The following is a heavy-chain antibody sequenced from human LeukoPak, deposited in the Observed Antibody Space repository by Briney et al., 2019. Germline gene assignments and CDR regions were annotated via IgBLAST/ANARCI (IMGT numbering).Heavy chain of an antibody. J-gene: IGHJ4*02. CDR2: IIPIFGTA. CDR3: ARTAGRTFDY. Sequence: ASVKVSCKASGGTFSSYAISWVRQAPGQGLEWMGGIIPIFGTANYAQKFQGRVTMTRDTSTSTVYMELSSLRSEDTAVYYCARTAGRTFDYWGQGTLVTVSS. V-gene: IGHV1-69*05. D-gene: IGHD6-6*01. CDR1: GGTFSSYA.